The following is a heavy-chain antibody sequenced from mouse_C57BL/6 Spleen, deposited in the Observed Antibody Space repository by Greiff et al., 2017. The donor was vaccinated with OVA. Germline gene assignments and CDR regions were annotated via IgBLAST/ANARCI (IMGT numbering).Heavy chain of an antibody. V-gene: IGHV1-15*01. CDR3: TRRGPTYYSNYEGLAY. J-gene: IGHJ3*01. Sequence: QVQLQQSGAELVRPGASVTLSCKASGYTFTDYEMHWVKQTPVHGLEWIGAIDPETGGTAYNQKFKGKAILTADKSSSTAYMELRSLTSADSAVYYSTRRGPTYYSNYEGLAYWGQGTLVTVSA. D-gene: IGHD2-5*01. CDR2: IDPETGGT. CDR1: GYTFTDYE.